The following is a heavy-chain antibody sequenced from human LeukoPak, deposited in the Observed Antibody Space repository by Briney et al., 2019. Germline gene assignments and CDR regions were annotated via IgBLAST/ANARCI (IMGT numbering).Heavy chain of an antibody. CDR3: AKDATVTTVGDAFDI. V-gene: IGHV3-66*01. CDR2: IYSGGST. J-gene: IGHJ3*02. CDR1: GLTVSSNY. Sequence: GGSLRLSRAPSGLTVSSNYMSWVRQAPGRGLGWVSVIYSGGSTYYADSGKGRFTISRDNSKNTLYLQMNSLRAEDTAVYYCAKDATVTTVGDAFDIWGQGTMVTVSS. D-gene: IGHD4-17*01.